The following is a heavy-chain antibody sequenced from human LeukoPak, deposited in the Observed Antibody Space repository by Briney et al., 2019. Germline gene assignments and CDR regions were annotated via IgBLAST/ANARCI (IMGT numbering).Heavy chain of an antibody. D-gene: IGHD3-3*01. CDR3: ARAQTVRFLEWLFKANDAFDI. CDR1: GFTFSSYW. CDR2: INSDGSST. V-gene: IGHV3-74*01. J-gene: IGHJ3*02. Sequence: GGSLRLSCAASGFTFSSYWMHWVRHAPGKGLVWVSRINSDGSSTSYADSVKGRFTISRDNAKNSLYLQMNSLRAEDTALYYCARAQTVRFLEWLFKANDAFDIWGQGTMVTVSS.